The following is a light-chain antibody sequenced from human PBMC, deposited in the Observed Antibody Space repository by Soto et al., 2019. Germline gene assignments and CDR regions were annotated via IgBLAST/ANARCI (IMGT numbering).Light chain of an antibody. CDR1: SSNIGNNY. Sequence: QSVLTQPPSVSAAPGQTVTISCSGSSSNIGNNYVSWYQQLPGTAPKLLIYDNNKRPSGIPDRFSGSKSGTSATLGITGLQTGDEADYYCGTWDGSLSAVVFGGGTKLTVL. CDR2: DNN. CDR3: GTWDGSLSAVV. V-gene: IGLV1-51*01. J-gene: IGLJ2*01.